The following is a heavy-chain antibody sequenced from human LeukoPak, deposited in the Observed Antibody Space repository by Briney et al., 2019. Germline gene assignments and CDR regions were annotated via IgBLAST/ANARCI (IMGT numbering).Heavy chain of an antibody. J-gene: IGHJ4*02. CDR1: GFTFSTYW. CDR3: ARLREIPVFGVVTKSTSYFDY. D-gene: IGHD3-3*01. Sequence: GGSLRLSCAASGFTFSTYWMSWVRQAPGKGLEWVANIKQDGSEKYYVDSVKGRFTISRDNDKYSLYLQMNSLRAEDTAVYYCARLREIPVFGVVTKSTSYFDYWGQGTLVTVSS. CDR2: IKQDGSEK. V-gene: IGHV3-7*01.